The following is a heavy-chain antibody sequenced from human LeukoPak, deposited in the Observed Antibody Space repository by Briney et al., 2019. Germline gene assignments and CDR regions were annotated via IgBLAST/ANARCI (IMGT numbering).Heavy chain of an antibody. CDR3: ARYSNAVAGARWFDH. V-gene: IGHV4-59*01. D-gene: IGHD2-15*01. CDR1: GGSLSSYY. J-gene: IGHJ5*02. Sequence: PSVTLSLTCTVSGGSLSSYYWSWIRQPPGKELEWIGYIYYSGSTNYNPSLKSRVTISLDTSKNQFSLKLSSVTAADTAVYFCARYSNAVAGARWFDHWGQGTLVTVSS. CDR2: IYYSGST.